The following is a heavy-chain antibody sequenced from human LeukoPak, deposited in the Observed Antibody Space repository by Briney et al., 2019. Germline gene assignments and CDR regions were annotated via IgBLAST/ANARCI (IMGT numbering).Heavy chain of an antibody. CDR2: IYYSGST. D-gene: IGHD2-15*01. J-gene: IGHJ4*02. CDR1: GGSISSGDYY. V-gene: IGHV4-30-4*08. Sequence: SETLSLTCTVSGGSISSGDYYWGWIRQPPGKGLEWIGYIYYSGSTYYNPSLKSRVTISVDTSKNQFSLKLSSVTAADTAVYYCARGGVKKYCSGGSCYPGPYYFDYWGQGTLVTVSS. CDR3: ARGGVKKYCSGGSCYPGPYYFDY.